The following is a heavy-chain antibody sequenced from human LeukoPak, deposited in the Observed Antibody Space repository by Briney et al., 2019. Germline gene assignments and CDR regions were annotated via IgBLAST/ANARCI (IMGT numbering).Heavy chain of an antibody. Sequence: PSETLSLTCTVSGGSISSYYWSWIRQPPGKGLESIGYIYYSNTNYNPSLKSRVTISVDTSKNQFSLKLSSVTAADTAVYYCARQVGYSSGWYAEGLYFDYWGQGTLVTVSS. CDR2: IYYSNT. CDR1: GGSISSYY. D-gene: IGHD6-19*01. V-gene: IGHV4-59*08. J-gene: IGHJ4*02. CDR3: ARQVGYSSGWYAEGLYFDY.